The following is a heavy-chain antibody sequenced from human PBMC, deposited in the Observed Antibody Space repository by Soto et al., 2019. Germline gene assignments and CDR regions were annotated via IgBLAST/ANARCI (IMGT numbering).Heavy chain of an antibody. CDR2: IYYSGST. V-gene: IGHV4-59*01. Sequence: PSETLSLTCTGSGGSISSYYWSWIRQPPGKGLEWIGYIYYSGSTNYNPSLKSRVTISVDTSKNQFSLKLSSVTAADTAVYYCARGDGYNPPYYYYYGMDVWGQGTTVTVSS. CDR1: GGSISSYY. CDR3: ARGDGYNPPYYYYYGMDV. D-gene: IGHD5-12*01. J-gene: IGHJ6*02.